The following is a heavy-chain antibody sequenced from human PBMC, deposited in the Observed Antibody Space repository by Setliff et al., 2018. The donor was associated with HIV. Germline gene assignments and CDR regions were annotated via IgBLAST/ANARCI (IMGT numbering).Heavy chain of an antibody. D-gene: IGHD2-8*01. CDR2: MSPNSGNT. J-gene: IGHJ3*01. CDR3: ATKLYCTHGVCLDAFDL. CDR1: GYTFTNND. V-gene: IGHV1-8*02. Sequence: ASVKVSCKASGYTFTNNDINWVRQATGQGLEWMGWMSPNSGNTGYTQVRDRVTMTRDTSISTAYMELSRLKSDDTAVYYCATKLYCTHGVCLDAFDLWGQGTMVTVSS.